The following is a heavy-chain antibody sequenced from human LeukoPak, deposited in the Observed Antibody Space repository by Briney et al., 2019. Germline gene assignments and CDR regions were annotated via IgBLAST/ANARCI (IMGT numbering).Heavy chain of an antibody. V-gene: IGHV2-70*01. CDR2: IDWDDDK. CDR1: GFSLSTSGMC. D-gene: IGHD3-22*01. CDR3: ARSYDSSGYYFQPPPAFDY. Sequence: SGPTLVKPTQTLTLTCTFSGFSLSTSGMCVSWIRQPPGKALEWLALIDWDDDKYYSTSLKTRLTISKDTSKNQVVLTMTNMDPVDTATYYCARSYDSSGYYFQPPPAFDYWGQGTLVTVSS. J-gene: IGHJ4*02.